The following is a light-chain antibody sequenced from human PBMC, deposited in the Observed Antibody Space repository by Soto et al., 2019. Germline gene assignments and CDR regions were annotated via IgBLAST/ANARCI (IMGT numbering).Light chain of an antibody. V-gene: IGLV2-14*03. CDR2: DVS. J-gene: IGLJ1*01. Sequence: QPVLTQPASVSGSPGQSITISCTGTSSDVGGYNYVSWYQHHPGKAPKLMIYDVSNRPSGVSNRFSGSKSGNTASLTISGLQAEDEADYYCSSYTSSSTRVFGTGTKLTVL. CDR1: SSDVGGYNY. CDR3: SSYTSSSTRV.